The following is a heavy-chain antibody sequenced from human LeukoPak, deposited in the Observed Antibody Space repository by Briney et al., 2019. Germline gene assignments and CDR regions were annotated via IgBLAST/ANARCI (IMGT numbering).Heavy chain of an antibody. CDR3: ARGYGGYVDY. V-gene: IGHV4-61*02. CDR2: IYISGST. CDR1: GGSMSSGSYH. Sequence: SETLSLTCSVSGGSMSSGSYHWGWIRQPAGKGLESIGRIYISGSTHYNPSLKSRVTISVDTSKNQFSLQLTSVTAADAAVYYCARGYGGYVDYWGQGTLVTVSS. J-gene: IGHJ4*02. D-gene: IGHD4-23*01.